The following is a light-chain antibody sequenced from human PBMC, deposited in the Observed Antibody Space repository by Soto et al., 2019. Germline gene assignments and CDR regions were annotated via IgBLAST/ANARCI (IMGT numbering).Light chain of an antibody. J-gene: IGLJ1*01. CDR2: EVS. CDR3: SSYTSSSTPLYV. CDR1: SSDVGSYNR. Sequence: QSVLTQPPSVSGSPRKSVTISCTGTSSDVGSYNRVSWYQQPPGTAPKLMIYEVSNRPSGVPDRFSGSKSGNTASLTISGLQAEDEVDYYCSSYTSSSTPLYVFGTGTKVTVL. V-gene: IGLV2-18*02.